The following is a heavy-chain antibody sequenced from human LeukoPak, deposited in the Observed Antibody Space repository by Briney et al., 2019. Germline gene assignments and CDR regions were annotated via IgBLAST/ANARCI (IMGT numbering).Heavy chain of an antibody. CDR3: ARVRTLRAYYYYYYGMDV. CDR2: IIPILGIA. J-gene: IGHJ6*02. CDR1: GGTFSSYA. V-gene: IGHV1-69*04. Sequence: SVKVSCKASGGTFSSYAISWVRQAPGQGLEWMGRIIPILGIANYAQKFQGRVTITADKSTSTAYMVLSSLGSEDTAVYYCARVRTLRAYYYYYYGMDVWGQGTTVTVSS. D-gene: IGHD2-2*01.